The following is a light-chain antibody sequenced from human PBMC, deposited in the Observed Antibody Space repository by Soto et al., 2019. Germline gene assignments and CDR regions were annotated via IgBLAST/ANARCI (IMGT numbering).Light chain of an antibody. CDR1: QSVTSN. CDR2: GAS. J-gene: IGKJ1*01. CDR3: QQYNLWPQT. V-gene: IGKV3-15*01. Sequence: ELVMTQSPATLSVSPGERATLSCRASQSVTSNLAWYQQKPGQAPRLLIYGASTRATGIPAWFSGSGSGTEFTLTISSLQSEDFAVYYCQQYNLWPQTFGQGTKV.